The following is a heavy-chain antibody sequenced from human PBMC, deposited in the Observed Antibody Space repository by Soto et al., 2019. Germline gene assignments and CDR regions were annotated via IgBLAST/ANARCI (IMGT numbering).Heavy chain of an antibody. V-gene: IGHV4-39*07. J-gene: IGHJ3*02. CDR3: AMGPPRGGDGITFGGVIVRAAFDI. CDR2: IYYSGST. CDR1: GGSISSSSYY. D-gene: IGHD3-16*02. Sequence: SETLSLTCTVSGGSISSSSYYWGWIRQPPGKGLEWIGSIYYSGSTYYNPSLKSRVTISVDTSKNQFSLKLSSVTAADTAVYYCAMGPPRGGDGITFGGVIVRAAFDIWGQGTMVTVSS.